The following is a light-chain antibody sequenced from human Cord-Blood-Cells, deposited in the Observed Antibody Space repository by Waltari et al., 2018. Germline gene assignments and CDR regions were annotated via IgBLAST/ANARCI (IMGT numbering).Light chain of an antibody. CDR3: QQYGSSPWT. CDR2: GAS. V-gene: IGKV3-20*01. J-gene: IGKJ1*01. Sequence: ELALTQSPVTLSLSPGERATLSCRASQSASSSYLAWYQQKPGQAPRLLIYGASSRATGIPDRFSGSGSGTDFTLTISRLEPEDFAVYYCQQYGSSPWTFGQGTKVEIK. CDR1: QSASSSY.